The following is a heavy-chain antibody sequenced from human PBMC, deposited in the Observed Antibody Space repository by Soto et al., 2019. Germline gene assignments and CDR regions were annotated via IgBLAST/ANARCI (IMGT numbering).Heavy chain of an antibody. CDR1: GGSISSSSYY. D-gene: IGHD3-3*01. CDR3: ARDVTIFGVPPGWFDP. V-gene: IGHV4-39*02. Sequence: QLQLQESGPGLVKPSETLSLTCTVSGGSISSSSYYWGWIRQPPGKGLEWIGSIYYSGSTYYNPSLTSRVTISVDTSKNQFSLKLSSVTAADTAVYYCARDVTIFGVPPGWFDPWGQGTLVTVSS. CDR2: IYYSGST. J-gene: IGHJ5*02.